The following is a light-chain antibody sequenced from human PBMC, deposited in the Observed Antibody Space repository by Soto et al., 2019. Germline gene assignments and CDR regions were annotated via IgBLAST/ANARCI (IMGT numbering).Light chain of an antibody. CDR3: QQHNTWPRT. CDR1: QSVNNN. V-gene: IGKV3-15*01. Sequence: EIVLTQSPDTLSVSPGERAILSCRASQSVNNNLAWYQQRPRHAPRLLIYGASTRATGIPARFSGSGSGTESILTISSLQSEDFAVYYCQQHNTWPRTFGGGTKVDIK. J-gene: IGKJ4*01. CDR2: GAS.